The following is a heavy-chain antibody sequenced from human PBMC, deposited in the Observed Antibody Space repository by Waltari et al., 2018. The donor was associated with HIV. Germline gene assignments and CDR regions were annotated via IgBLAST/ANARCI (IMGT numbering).Heavy chain of an antibody. CDR1: GCTFSSYV. Sequence: QVQLVESGGGVVQPGRSLRLSCAASGCTFSSYVLPWVRQAPGKGLEWGALIWYDGRNKYYADSVKGRFTISRDNSKNTLYLQMNSLRAEDTALYYCAREKGYSSSSPDYWGQGTLVTVSS. V-gene: IGHV3-33*01. CDR3: AREKGYSSSSPDY. CDR2: IWYDGRNK. J-gene: IGHJ4*02. D-gene: IGHD6-13*01.